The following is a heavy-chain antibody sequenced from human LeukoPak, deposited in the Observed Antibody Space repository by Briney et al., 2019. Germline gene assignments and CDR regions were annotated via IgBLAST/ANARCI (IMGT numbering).Heavy chain of an antibody. D-gene: IGHD3-10*01. V-gene: IGHV1-24*01. CDR2: FDPEDGET. CDR3: ATAAYGSGTFHLNYYYGMGV. CDR1: GYTLTELS. J-gene: IGHJ6*04. Sequence: ASVKVSCKVSGYTLTELSMHWVRQAPGKGLEWMGGFDPEDGETIYAQKFQGRVTMTEDTSTDTAYMELSSLRSEDTAVYYCATAAYGSGTFHLNYYYGMGVWGKGTTVTVSS.